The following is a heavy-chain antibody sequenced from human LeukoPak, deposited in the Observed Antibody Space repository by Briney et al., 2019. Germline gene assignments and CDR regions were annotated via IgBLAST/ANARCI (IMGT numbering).Heavy chain of an antibody. CDR2: IYYSGSI. CDR3: ARDQHYYGSGSYRQNWFDP. Sequence: SETLSLTCTVSGGSINTNNYYWGWIRQPPGKGLEWIGSIYYSGSIYYNPSLKSRVTMSVDTSRNQFSLKPSSVTAADTAVYYCARDQHYYGSGSYRQNWFDPWGQGTLVTVSS. D-gene: IGHD3-10*01. V-gene: IGHV4-39*07. CDR1: GGSINTNNYY. J-gene: IGHJ5*02.